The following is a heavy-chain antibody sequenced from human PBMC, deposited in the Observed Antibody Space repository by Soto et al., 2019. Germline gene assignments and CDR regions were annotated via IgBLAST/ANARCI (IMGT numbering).Heavy chain of an antibody. J-gene: IGHJ5*01. CDR1: GVSIHNSHSF. D-gene: IGHD2-21*01. Sequence: SETLSLTCAVSGVSIHNSHSFWGWIRQPPGKGLEFIANVYYSGGAHYNPSFKSRVTISVDTATNQVSLRMSSVTAADTAVYFCGRVVEGATRHTDFDSWDQGTLVTVSS. CDR3: GRVVEGATRHTDFDS. V-gene: IGHV4-39*01. CDR2: VYYSGGA.